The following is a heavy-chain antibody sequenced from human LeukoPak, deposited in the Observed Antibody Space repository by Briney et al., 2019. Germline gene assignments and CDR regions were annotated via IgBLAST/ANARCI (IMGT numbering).Heavy chain of an antibody. J-gene: IGHJ6*02. CDR1: GFPCSSYA. D-gene: IGHD2-15*01. CDR3: VRGYSFGPYGMDV. CDR2: ISDSGGST. V-gene: IGHV3-64D*09. Sequence: GGSLRLAWSASGFPCSSYAMHWLRQAPRKGLGYVSAISDSGGSTYYADTVKGRFTISRDNSKNTLYLQMSSLRAADSAVYFCVRGYSFGPYGMDVWGQGTTVTVSS.